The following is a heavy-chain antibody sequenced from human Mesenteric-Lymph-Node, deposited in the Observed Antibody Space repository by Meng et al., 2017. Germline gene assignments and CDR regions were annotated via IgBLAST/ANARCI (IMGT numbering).Heavy chain of an antibody. CDR1: GGSVSSGDYF. CDR2: MLYNGIS. CDR3: LRGSGGSV. V-gene: IGHV4-61*08. D-gene: IGHD3-10*01. J-gene: IGHJ1*01. Sequence: QVQLQESGPGLVRPSETLSLTCSVSGGSVSSGDYFWSWIRQPPGKGLEWIGYMLYNGISDHNPSLKSRVTISVDTSKNQFSLKLTSVTAADTAVYHCLRGSGGSVWGQGTLVTVSS.